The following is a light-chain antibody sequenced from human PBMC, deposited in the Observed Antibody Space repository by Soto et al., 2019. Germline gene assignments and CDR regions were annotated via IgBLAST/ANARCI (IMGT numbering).Light chain of an antibody. CDR1: QYISRY. J-gene: IGKJ4*01. V-gene: IGKV1-39*01. CDR2: DAS. Sequence: DIPMTQSPSSMSASVGDRVTITCRASQYISRYVNWYQTKPGKVPKLLIYDASNLQSGVPSRFSGSGSGTDFTLTISSLQPEDFATYYCQQSYSSPPLTFGGGTKVEIK. CDR3: QQSYSSPPLT.